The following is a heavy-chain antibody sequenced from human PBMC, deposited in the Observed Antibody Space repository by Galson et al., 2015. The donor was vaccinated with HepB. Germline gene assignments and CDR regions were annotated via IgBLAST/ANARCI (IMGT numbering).Heavy chain of an antibody. CDR1: GYTFTSYA. CDR3: ASTPGYCSGGSCYWFDY. V-gene: IGHV1-3*01. Sequence: SVKVSCKASGYTFTSYAMHWVRQAPGQRLEWMGWINAGNGNTKYSQKFRGRVTLTRDTSASTAYMELSSLRSEDTAVYYCASTPGYCSGGSCYWFDYWGQGTLVTVSS. CDR2: INAGNGNT. J-gene: IGHJ4*02. D-gene: IGHD2-15*01.